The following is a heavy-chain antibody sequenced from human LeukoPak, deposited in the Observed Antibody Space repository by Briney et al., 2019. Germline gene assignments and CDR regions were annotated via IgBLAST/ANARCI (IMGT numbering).Heavy chain of an antibody. J-gene: IGHJ6*04. CDR2: INHSGGT. D-gene: IGHD3-9*01. CDR1: GGSFSGYY. Sequence: SETLSLTCAVYGGSFSGYYWSWIRQPPGKGLEWIGEINHSGGTNYNPSLKSRVTISVDTSKNQFSLKLSSVTAADTAVYYCARGRDYDILTGRHYYGMDVWGKGTTVTVSS. V-gene: IGHV4-34*01. CDR3: ARGRDYDILTGRHYYGMDV.